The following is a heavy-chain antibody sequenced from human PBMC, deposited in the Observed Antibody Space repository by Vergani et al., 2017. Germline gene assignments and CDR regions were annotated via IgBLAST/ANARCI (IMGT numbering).Heavy chain of an antibody. CDR1: GFTFSSYG. J-gene: IGHJ3*02. V-gene: IGHV3-30*18. CDR2: ISYDGSNK. CDR3: AKDDYYDSSGYDYRDAFDI. D-gene: IGHD3-22*01. Sequence: QVQLVESGGGVVQPGRSLRLSCAASGFTFSSYGMHWVRQAPGXGLEWVAVISYDGSNKYYADSVKGRFTISRDNSKNTLYLQMNSLRAEDTAVYYCAKDDYYDSSGYDYRDAFDIWGQGTMVTVSS.